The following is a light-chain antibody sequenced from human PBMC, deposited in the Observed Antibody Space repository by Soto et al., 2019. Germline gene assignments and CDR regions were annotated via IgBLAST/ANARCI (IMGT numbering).Light chain of an antibody. CDR1: QSVGSN. Sequence: EIVMTQSPATLSLSPGERATLSCRASQSVGSNLACYQQRPGQAPRLLIYGASTRATGVPARISGSGSGTEFAITISSLQSEDFGIYFCQQYNNWPSDRTFGQGTKVEIK. CDR3: QQYNNWPSDRT. J-gene: IGKJ1*01. V-gene: IGKV3-15*01. CDR2: GAS.